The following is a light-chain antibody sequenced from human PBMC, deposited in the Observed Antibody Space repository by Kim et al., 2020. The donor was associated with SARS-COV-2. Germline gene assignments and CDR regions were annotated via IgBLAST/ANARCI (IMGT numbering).Light chain of an antibody. CDR2: DAS. Sequence: DIQMTQYPSSLSASVGDRVTITCQASQDIKKFLNWYQQKAGKAPKLLMYDASNLEVGVPSRFSGSGSGTDFTFTISSLQAEDIATYYCQQYDNLPITFGQGTRLEIK. CDR1: QDIKKF. V-gene: IGKV1-33*01. CDR3: QQYDNLPIT. J-gene: IGKJ5*01.